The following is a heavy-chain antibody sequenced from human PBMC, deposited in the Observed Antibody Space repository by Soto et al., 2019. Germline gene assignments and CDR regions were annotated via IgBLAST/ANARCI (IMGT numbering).Heavy chain of an antibody. Sequence: PSETLSLTCTVSVASISSGSHYWGWIRRPPGKGLEWIANIYYTGTTFYNPYLESRVTISVDTSKNQLSLKLRSVTAADTAIYYCARLPLVPGAPYIDYWGRGTLVTVSS. J-gene: IGHJ4*02. CDR2: IYYTGTT. CDR3: ARLPLVPGAPYIDY. V-gene: IGHV4-39*01. D-gene: IGHD6-13*01. CDR1: VASISSGSHY.